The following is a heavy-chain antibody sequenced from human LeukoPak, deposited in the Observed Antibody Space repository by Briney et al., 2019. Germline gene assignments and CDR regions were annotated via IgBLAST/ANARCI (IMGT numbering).Heavy chain of an antibody. CDR1: GFTFTSYA. Sequence: GGSLRLFCAASGFTFTSYAMSWVRQAPGKGLEWVSGMSGSGGSTYHADSVKGRFTISRDNSKNTLYLEMNSLRAEDTAVYYCAGQYELLSNAFDIWGQGTMVTVFS. CDR3: AGQYELLSNAFDI. CDR2: MSGSGGST. D-gene: IGHD2-15*01. J-gene: IGHJ3*02. V-gene: IGHV3-23*01.